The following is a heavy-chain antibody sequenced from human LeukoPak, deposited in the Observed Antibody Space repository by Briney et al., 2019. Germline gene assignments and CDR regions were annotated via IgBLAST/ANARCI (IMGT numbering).Heavy chain of an antibody. D-gene: IGHD3-9*01. CDR1: EFTFSSYS. CDR2: ISSSSSTI. CDR3: ARDLPAISYGMDV. Sequence: GGSLRLSCAASEFTFSSYSMNWVRQAPGKGLEWVSYISSSSSTIYYADSVKGRFTISRDNAKNSLYLQMNSLRAEDTAVYYCARDLPAISYGMDVWGQGTTVTVSS. J-gene: IGHJ6*02. V-gene: IGHV3-48*01.